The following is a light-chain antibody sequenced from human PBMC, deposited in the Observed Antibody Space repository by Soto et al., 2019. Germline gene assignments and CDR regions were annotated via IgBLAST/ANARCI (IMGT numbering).Light chain of an antibody. Sequence: NFMLTQPHSVSESPGKTVTISCTRSSGSIASNFVQWSQRRPGSSPTTVIYQDNQRPSGVPHRFSGSIDRSSNSASLTISGLRTEDEADYYCQSYDESSHVFGTGTKLTVL. CDR3: QSYDESSHV. V-gene: IGLV6-57*01. CDR1: SGSIASNF. CDR2: QDN. J-gene: IGLJ1*01.